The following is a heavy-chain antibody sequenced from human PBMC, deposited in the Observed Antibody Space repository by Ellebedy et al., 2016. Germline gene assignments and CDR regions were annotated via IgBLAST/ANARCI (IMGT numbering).Heavy chain of an antibody. CDR3: TTDHQLVPAAMGMPIGDY. V-gene: IGHV3-15*01. D-gene: IGHD2-2*01. CDR2: IKSKNDGGTT. J-gene: IGHJ4*02. CDR1: GFTFSNAW. Sequence: GGSLRLSCAAYGFTFSNAWMSWVRQAPGKGLEWVGRIKSKNDGGTTDYAAPVKGRFTISRDDSKNTLNMQMNSLKTEDTAVYYCTTDHQLVPAAMGMPIGDYWGQGTLVTVSS.